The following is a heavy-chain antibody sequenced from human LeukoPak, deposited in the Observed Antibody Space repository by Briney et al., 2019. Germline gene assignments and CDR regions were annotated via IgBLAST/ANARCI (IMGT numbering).Heavy chain of an antibody. J-gene: IGHJ4*02. D-gene: IGHD3-10*01. V-gene: IGHV3-30*18. CDR1: GFTFSSYG. CDR2: IPYDGNNQ. Sequence: GGSLRLSCAASGFTFSSYGMHWVRQAPGKGLEWVALIPYDGNNQYYADSVRGRFAISRDNSKNTLYLQMNSLRAEDTAVYYCAKDRGYFGSRSGDYWGQGTLVTVSS. CDR3: AKDRGYFGSRSGDY.